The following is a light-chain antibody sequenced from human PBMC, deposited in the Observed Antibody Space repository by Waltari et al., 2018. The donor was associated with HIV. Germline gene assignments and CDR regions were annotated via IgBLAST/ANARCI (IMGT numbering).Light chain of an antibody. CDR1: NLDHQY. CDR2: QDT. J-gene: IGLJ3*02. CDR3: QTWDSGTIV. V-gene: IGLV3-1*01. Sequence: SYDLTQPPSVSVSSGQTATVTCSGVNLDHQYVSWYQQRSGQSPVLVLYQDTKRPPGIPERFFGSTSENTATLTINETQPLDEAHYSCQTWDSGTIVFGGGTSLTVL.